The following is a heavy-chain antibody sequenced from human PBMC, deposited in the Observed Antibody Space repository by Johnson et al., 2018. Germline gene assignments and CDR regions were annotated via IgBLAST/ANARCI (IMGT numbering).Heavy chain of an antibody. CDR1: GFTFTSYG. J-gene: IGHJ6*03. V-gene: IGHV3-30*03. CDR2: ISYDGSNK. D-gene: IGHD1-26*01. CDR3: ARCIYYGCYRDV. Sequence: QVQLVQSGGGVVQPGRSLSLSCAASGFTFTSYGFHWVRQAPGKGLEWVAVISYDGSNKYYADSVKGRFTISRDNSKNTLYLQMNSLRAEDTALYYCARCIYYGCYRDVGGNGTTVTVSS.